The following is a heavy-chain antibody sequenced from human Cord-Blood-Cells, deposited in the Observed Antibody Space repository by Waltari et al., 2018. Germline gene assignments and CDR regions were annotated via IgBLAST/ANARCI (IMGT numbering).Heavy chain of an antibody. CDR2: INPNSGGT. D-gene: IGHD3-10*01. J-gene: IGHJ4*02. CDR1: GYTFPGHS. V-gene: IGHV1-2*02. Sequence: QVQLVQSGAEVQKPGASVKVSCKASGYTFPGHSIPWLRQPPGQGLEWMGWINPNSGGTNYAQKFQGRVTMTRDTSISTAYMELSRLRSDDTAVYYCAREPLYYYGSGSFDYWGQGTLVTVSS. CDR3: AREPLYYYGSGSFDY.